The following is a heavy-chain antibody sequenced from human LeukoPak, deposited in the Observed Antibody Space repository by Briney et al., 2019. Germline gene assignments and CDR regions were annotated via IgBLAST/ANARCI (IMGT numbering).Heavy chain of an antibody. V-gene: IGHV4-4*07. CDR2: IYTGGST. CDR3: ARGSGSYWTIDY. Sequence: SETLSLTCTVSGGSISGYYWSWIRQPAGKGLEWIGRIYTGGSTNYNPSLKSRVTMSVDTSKSQFSLKLSSVTAADTAVYYCARGSGSYWTIDYWGQGTLVTVSS. D-gene: IGHD1-26*01. J-gene: IGHJ4*02. CDR1: GGSISGYY.